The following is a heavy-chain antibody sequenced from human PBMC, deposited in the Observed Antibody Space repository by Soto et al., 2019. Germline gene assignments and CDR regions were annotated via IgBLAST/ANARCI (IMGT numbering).Heavy chain of an antibody. V-gene: IGHV4-31*03. CDR2: IYFTGST. Sequence: LSLTCTVSGHSLSSGGYYWSWIRQQPGKGLEWLAYIYFTGSTLYNPSLKSRLAMSLDTSKNQFSLKLASVTATDTAIYYCARDWGSSGWPNWGQGTLVTVSS. CDR1: GHSLSSGGYY. J-gene: IGHJ4*02. D-gene: IGHD6-19*01. CDR3: ARDWGSSGWPN.